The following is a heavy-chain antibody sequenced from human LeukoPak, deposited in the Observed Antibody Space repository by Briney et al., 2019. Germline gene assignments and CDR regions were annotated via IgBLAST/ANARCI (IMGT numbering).Heavy chain of an antibody. D-gene: IGHD6-13*01. J-gene: IGHJ4*02. CDR2: IYTGGST. CDR1: GFTVTSNY. V-gene: IGHV3-66*01. CDR3: AKSPGYSNSFDY. Sequence: GGSLRLSCAGSGFTVTSNYMSWVRQAPGKGLEWVSVIYTGGSTYYADSVKGRFTISRDNSKNTVYLQMNSLRAEDTAVYYCAKSPGYSNSFDYWGQGTLVSVSS.